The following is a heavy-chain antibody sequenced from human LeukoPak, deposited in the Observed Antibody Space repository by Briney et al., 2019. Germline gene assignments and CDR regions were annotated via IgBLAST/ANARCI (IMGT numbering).Heavy chain of an antibody. CDR2: IYYSGST. D-gene: IGHD4-17*01. CDR3: ARDEVDGDYRWFDP. J-gene: IGHJ5*02. Sequence: PETLSLTCTVSGGSISSYYWSWIRQPPGKGLEWIGYIYYSGSTNYNPSLKSRVTISVDTSKNQFSLKLSSVTAADTAVYYCARDEVDGDYRWFDPWGQGTLVTVSS. V-gene: IGHV4-59*01. CDR1: GGSISSYY.